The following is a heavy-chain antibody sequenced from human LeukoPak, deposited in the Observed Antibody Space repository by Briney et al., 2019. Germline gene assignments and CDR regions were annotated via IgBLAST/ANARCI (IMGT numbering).Heavy chain of an antibody. CDR1: GGSISSGGYY. D-gene: IGHD3-10*01. V-gene: IGHV4-31*11. CDR3: ARAGITMVRGIFYGMDV. Sequence: ASETLSLTCAVSGGSISSGGYYWSWIRQHPGKGLEWIGYIYYSGSTYYNPSLKSRVTISVDTSKNQFSLKLSSVTAADTAVYYCARAGITMVRGIFYGMDVWGQGTTVTVSS. J-gene: IGHJ6*02. CDR2: IYYSGST.